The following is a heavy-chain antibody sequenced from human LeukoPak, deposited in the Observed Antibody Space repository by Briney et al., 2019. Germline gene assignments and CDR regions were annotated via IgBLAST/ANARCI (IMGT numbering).Heavy chain of an antibody. D-gene: IGHD3-22*01. J-gene: IGHJ4*02. CDR2: IYYSGST. V-gene: IGHV4-61*08. CDR1: GGSISSGGYY. CDR3: ARDNEDSSGYSFDY. Sequence: SETLSLTCTVSGGSISSGGYYWSWIRQPPGKGLEWIGYIYYSGSTNYNPSLKSRVTISVDTSKNQFSLKLSSVTAADTAVYYCARDNEDSSGYSFDYWGQGTLVTVSS.